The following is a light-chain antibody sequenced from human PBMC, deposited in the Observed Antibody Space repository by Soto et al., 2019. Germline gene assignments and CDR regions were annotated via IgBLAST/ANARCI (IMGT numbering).Light chain of an antibody. J-gene: IGLJ2*01. CDR1: SSNIGAGYD. CDR2: GNS. Sequence: QSVLTQPPSVSGAPGQRVTISCTGSSSNIGAGYDVHWYQQLPGTAPKLLIYGNSNRPSGVPDRFSCSKSGTSASLAITGLQAEDEADYYCQSYDSSLSVVFGGWTKVTVL. V-gene: IGLV1-40*01. CDR3: QSYDSSLSVV.